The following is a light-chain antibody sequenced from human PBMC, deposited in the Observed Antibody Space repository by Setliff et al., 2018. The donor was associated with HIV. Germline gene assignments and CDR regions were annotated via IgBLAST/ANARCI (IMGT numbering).Light chain of an antibody. J-gene: IGLJ1*01. CDR1: ISDVGSYNL. CDR3: CSYVSSSPHYV. V-gene: IGLV2-23*02. CDR2: DVS. Sequence: QSVLTQPASVSGSPGQSITISCTGTISDVGSYNLVSWYQQHPGKAPKLMIYDVSKRPSGVSNRFSGSKSGNTASLTISGLQAEDEADYFCCSYVSSSPHYVFGTGTKV.